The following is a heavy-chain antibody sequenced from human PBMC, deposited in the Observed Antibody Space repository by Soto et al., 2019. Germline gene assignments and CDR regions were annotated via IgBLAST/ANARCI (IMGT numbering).Heavy chain of an antibody. J-gene: IGHJ4*02. Sequence: VQLLESGGGLVQPGGSLRLSCAVSGFTLSTYGMNWVRQAPGKGLEWVSTISGTGGSTYYAGSVKGRFTISRDNSKNTLYLQMDSLRADDTAVYYCANRATSYSFDYWGQGTLVTVSS. CDR3: ANRATSYSFDY. CDR1: GFTLSTYG. V-gene: IGHV3-23*01. CDR2: ISGTGGST.